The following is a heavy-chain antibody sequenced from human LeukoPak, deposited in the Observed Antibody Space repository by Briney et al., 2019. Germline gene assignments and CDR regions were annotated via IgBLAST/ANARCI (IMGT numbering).Heavy chain of an antibody. CDR3: ASYYGGNSGSDY. V-gene: IGHV4-61*02. CDR1: GGSISTDSYY. CDR2: IYSSGSS. J-gene: IGHJ4*02. Sequence: PSQTLSLICSVSGGSISTDSYYWNWIRQPAGKGLEWVGRIYSSGSSNYNPSLRSRVTLSVDASKNQFSLKLSSVTAADTAVYYCASYYGGNSGSDYWGQGTLVTVSS. D-gene: IGHD4-23*01.